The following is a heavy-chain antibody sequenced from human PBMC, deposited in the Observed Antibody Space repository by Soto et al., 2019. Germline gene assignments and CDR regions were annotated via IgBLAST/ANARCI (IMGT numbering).Heavy chain of an antibody. V-gene: IGHV3-7*01. CDR3: ARGNWNYYYGFDV. J-gene: IGHJ6*02. D-gene: IGHD1-20*01. Sequence: GLSCAASEFTFDKYYMTWVRQAPGKGPEWVANIKPDGSEQYYVDSVKGRFTISRDNANNSLYLQMNSLRAEDTAVYFCARGNWNYYYGFDVWGQGTTVTVSS. CDR1: EFTFDKYY. CDR2: IKPDGSEQ.